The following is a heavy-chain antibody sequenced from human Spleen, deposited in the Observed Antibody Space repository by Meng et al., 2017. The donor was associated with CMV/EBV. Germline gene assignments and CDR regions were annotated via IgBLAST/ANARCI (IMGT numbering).Heavy chain of an antibody. CDR2: ISDSGGT. J-gene: IGHJ6*02. CDR1: GGSFSGYY. D-gene: IGHD2-2*01. V-gene: IGHV4-34*01. CDR3: ARGTSWFAAHYYYGMDV. Sequence: GSLRLSCAVYGGSFSGYYWSWIRQSPGKGLEWIGEISDSGGTYSNWSLKSRVSMSVDTSKNQFSLKLSSVTAADTAIYYCARGTSWFAAHYYYGMDVWGQGTTVTVSS.